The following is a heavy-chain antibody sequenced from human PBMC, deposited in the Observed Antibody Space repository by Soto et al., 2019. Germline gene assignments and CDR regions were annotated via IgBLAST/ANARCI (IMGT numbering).Heavy chain of an antibody. D-gene: IGHD2-15*01. CDR3: ATGYCSGGSCYWRGDYYYGMDV. Sequence: QVQLVESGGGVVQPGRSLRLSCAASGFTFSSYGMHWVRQAPGKGLEWVAVIWYDGSNKYYADSVKGRFTISRDNSKNTLYLQMNSLRAEDTAVYYCATGYCSGGSCYWRGDYYYGMDVWGQGTTVTVSS. CDR2: IWYDGSNK. J-gene: IGHJ6*02. V-gene: IGHV3-33*01. CDR1: GFTFSSYG.